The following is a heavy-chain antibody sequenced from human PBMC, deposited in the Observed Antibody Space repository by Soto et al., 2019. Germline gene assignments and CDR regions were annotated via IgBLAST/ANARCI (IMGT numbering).Heavy chain of an antibody. CDR3: ARAVVLVPAAPLDY. J-gene: IGHJ4*02. Sequence: QVQLQESGPGLVKPSETLSLTCTVSGGSVSSGSYYWSWIRQPPGKGLEWIGYIYYSGSTNYNPSLNSRVTISVDTSKNQCPLKLSSVTAADTAVYYCARAVVLVPAAPLDYWGQGTLVTVSS. D-gene: IGHD2-2*01. CDR1: GGSVSSGSYY. V-gene: IGHV4-61*01. CDR2: IYYSGST.